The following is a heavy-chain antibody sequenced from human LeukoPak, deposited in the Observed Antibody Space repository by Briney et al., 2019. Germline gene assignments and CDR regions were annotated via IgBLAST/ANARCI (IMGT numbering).Heavy chain of an antibody. CDR2: MNPNRGNT. D-gene: IGHD1-26*01. Sequence: ASVKVSCKASGYTFTSYDINWVRQATGQGLEWMGWMNPNRGNTGYAQKFQGRVTMTRNTSISTAYMELSSLRSEDTAVYYCARAPLRIVGATTYYFDYWGQGTLVTVSS. V-gene: IGHV1-8*01. CDR3: ARAPLRIVGATTYYFDY. J-gene: IGHJ4*02. CDR1: GYTFTSYD.